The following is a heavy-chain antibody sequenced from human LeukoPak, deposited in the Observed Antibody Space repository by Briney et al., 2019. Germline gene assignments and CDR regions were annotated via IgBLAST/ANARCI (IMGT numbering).Heavy chain of an antibody. V-gene: IGHV1-46*01. CDR1: GYTFTSYY. D-gene: IGHD3-22*01. Sequence: ASVKVSCKASGYTFTSYYMHWVRQAPGQGLEWMGIINPSGGSTSYAQKFQGRVTMTRDTSTSTVYMELSSLRPEDTAVYYCARDSYYYDSSGYDFRHWGQGTLVTVSS. CDR2: INPSGGST. CDR3: ARDSYYYDSSGYDFRH. J-gene: IGHJ1*01.